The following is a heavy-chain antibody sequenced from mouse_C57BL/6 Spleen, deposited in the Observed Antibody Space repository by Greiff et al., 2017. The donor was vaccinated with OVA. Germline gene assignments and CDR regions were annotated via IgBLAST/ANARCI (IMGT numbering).Heavy chain of an antibody. Sequence: QVQLKESGPELVKPGASVKISCKASGYAFSSSWMNWVKQRPGKGLEWIGRIYPGDGDTNYNGKFKGKATLTADKSSSTAYMQLSSLTSEDSAVYFCARSYYYGRSDWGQGTTLTVSS. CDR2: IYPGDGDT. J-gene: IGHJ2*01. CDR1: GYAFSSSW. CDR3: ARSYYYGRSD. D-gene: IGHD1-1*01. V-gene: IGHV1-82*01.